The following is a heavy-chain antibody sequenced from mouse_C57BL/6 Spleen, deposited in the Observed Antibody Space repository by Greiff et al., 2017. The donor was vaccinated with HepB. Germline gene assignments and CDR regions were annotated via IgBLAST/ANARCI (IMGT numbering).Heavy chain of an antibody. Sequence: EVQLVESGPGLVKPSQSLSLTCSVTGYSITSGYYWNWIRQFPGNKLEWMGYISYDGSNNYNPSLKNRISITRDTSKNQFFLKLNSVTTEDTATYYCAREGGNLAWFAYWGQGTLVTVSA. V-gene: IGHV3-6*01. CDR1: GYSITSGYY. J-gene: IGHJ3*01. CDR2: ISYDGSN. D-gene: IGHD2-1*01. CDR3: AREGGNLAWFAY.